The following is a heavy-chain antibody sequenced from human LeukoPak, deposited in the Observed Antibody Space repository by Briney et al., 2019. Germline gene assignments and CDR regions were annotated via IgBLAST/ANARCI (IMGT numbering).Heavy chain of an antibody. CDR2: INKDGSEK. D-gene: IGHD6-13*01. J-gene: IGHJ1*01. CDR3: ARESTAGYNSSWYGFRN. Sequence: PGGSLRLSCAASGFTFSGSWISWVRQAAGKGLEWVANINKDGSEKYYVDSVKCRFTISRDNAKNSLFLQMGSLRVEDTAVYYCARESTAGYNSSWYGFRNWGQGTLVSVSS. V-gene: IGHV3-7*01. CDR1: GFTFSGSW.